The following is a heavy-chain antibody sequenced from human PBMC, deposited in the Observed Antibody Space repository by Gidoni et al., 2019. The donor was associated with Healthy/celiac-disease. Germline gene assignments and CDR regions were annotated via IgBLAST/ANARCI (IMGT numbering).Heavy chain of an antibody. Sequence: QVQLVESGGGVVQPGRSLRRSCAASGFTFRSYAMHWVRQAPGKGLEWVAVISYDGRNKYYADSVKGRFTISRDNSKNTLYLQMNSLRAEDTAVYYSAVSVVAATPPYGYWGQGTLVTVSS. CDR3: AVSVVAATPPYGY. J-gene: IGHJ4*02. CDR1: GFTFRSYA. V-gene: IGHV3-30-3*01. D-gene: IGHD2-15*01. CDR2: ISYDGRNK.